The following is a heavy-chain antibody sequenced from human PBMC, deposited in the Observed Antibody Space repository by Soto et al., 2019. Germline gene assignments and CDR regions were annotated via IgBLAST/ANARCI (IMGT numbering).Heavy chain of an antibody. CDR3: VRGTAWSGYSY. J-gene: IGHJ4*02. CDR1: GGSISSGDYY. CDR2: IYYSGST. D-gene: IGHD3-3*01. Sequence: SETLSLTCTVSGGSISSGDYYWSWIRQPPGKGLEWIGYIYYSGSTYYNPSLKSRVTISVDTSKNQFSLKLSSVTAADTAVYYCVRGTAWSGYSYWGQGTLVTVSS. V-gene: IGHV4-30-4*01.